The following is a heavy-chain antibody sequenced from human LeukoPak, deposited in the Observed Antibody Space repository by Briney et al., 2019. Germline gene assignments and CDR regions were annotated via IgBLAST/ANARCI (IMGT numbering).Heavy chain of an antibody. Sequence: SETLSLTCAIYGGSFSGYYWSWIRQPPGKGLEWIGEINHRGSTNYNPSLKSRVTISVDTSRNSFSLELSSVTAADTAVYYCARVGYCGGDCCPFDYWGQGTLTTVSS. CDR1: GGSFSGYY. V-gene: IGHV4-34*01. CDR2: INHRGST. CDR3: ARVGYCGGDCCPFDY. J-gene: IGHJ4*02. D-gene: IGHD2-21*02.